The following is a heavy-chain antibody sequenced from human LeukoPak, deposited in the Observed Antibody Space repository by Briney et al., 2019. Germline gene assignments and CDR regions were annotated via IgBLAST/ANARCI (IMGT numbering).Heavy chain of an antibody. CDR2: ISSSGSTI. J-gene: IGHJ6*03. D-gene: IGHD2-2*01. CDR1: GFTFSDYY. CDR3: ARKNKYCSSTSCYVLRYYYYYYMDV. Sequence: PGGSLRLSCAASGFTFSDYYMSWIRQAPGKGLEWVSYISSSGSTIYYADSVKGRFTISRDNAKNSLYLQMNSLRAEDTAVYYCARKNKYCSSTSCYVLRYYYYYYMDVWGKGTTVTVSS. V-gene: IGHV3-11*04.